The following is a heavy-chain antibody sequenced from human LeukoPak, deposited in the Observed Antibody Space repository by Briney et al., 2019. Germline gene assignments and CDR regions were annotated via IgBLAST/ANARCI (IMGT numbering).Heavy chain of an antibody. D-gene: IGHD1-1*01. CDR1: GYTFTGYY. Sequence: GASVKVSCKASGYTFTGYYMHWVRQAPGQGLEWMGWINPNSGGTNYAQKFQGRVTMTRDTSISTAYMELSRLRSDDTAVYYCARGGWGSNLKYNWNGVDYWGQGTLVTVSS. J-gene: IGHJ4*02. V-gene: IGHV1-2*02. CDR2: INPNSGGT. CDR3: ARGGWGSNLKYNWNGVDY.